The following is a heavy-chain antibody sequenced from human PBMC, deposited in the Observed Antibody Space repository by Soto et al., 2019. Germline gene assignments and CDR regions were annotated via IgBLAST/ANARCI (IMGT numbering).Heavy chain of an antibody. CDR3: ARGSTVTTSDAFDI. D-gene: IGHD4-4*01. CDR1: GYTFTSYD. Sequence: GASVKVSCKASGYTFTSYDINWVRQATGQGLEWMGWMNPNSGNTGYAQKFQGRVTMTRNTSISTAYMELSSLRSGDTAVYYCARGSTVTTSDAFDIWGQGTMVTVSS. CDR2: MNPNSGNT. V-gene: IGHV1-8*01. J-gene: IGHJ3*02.